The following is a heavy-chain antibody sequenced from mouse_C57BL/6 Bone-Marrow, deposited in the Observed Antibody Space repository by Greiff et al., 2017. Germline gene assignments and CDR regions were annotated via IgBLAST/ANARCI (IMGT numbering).Heavy chain of an antibody. Sequence: QVQLKESGPGLVAPSQSLSITCTVSGFSLTSYGVDWVRQSPGKGLEWLGVIWGVGSTNYNSALKSRLSISKDNSKSQVFLKMNSLQTDDTAMYYCASHSYDGHYAMDYWGQGTSVTVSS. D-gene: IGHD2-12*01. CDR2: IWGVGST. J-gene: IGHJ4*01. CDR3: ASHSYDGHYAMDY. CDR1: GFSLTSYG. V-gene: IGHV2-6*01.